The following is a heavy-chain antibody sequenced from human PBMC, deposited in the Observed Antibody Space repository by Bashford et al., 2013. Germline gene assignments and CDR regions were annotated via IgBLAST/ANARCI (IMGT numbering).Heavy chain of an antibody. J-gene: IGHJ3*02. CDR2: INPNSGGT. D-gene: IGHD5/OR15-5a*01. V-gene: IGHV1-2*02. Sequence: ASVKVSCKASGYTFTGYYMHWVRQAPGQGLEWMGWINPNSGGTNYAQKFQGRVTITADESTSTAYMELSSLRSEDTAVYYCATAAKMVYGAFDIWGQGTMVTVSS. CDR1: GYTFTGYY. CDR3: ATAAKMVYGAFDI.